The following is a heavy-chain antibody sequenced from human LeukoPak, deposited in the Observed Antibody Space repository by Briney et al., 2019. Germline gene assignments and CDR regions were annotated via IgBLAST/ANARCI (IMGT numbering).Heavy chain of an antibody. CDR3: ARLKGFLEWLAVDP. Sequence: SETLSLTCTVSNGSISSDYWSWIRQSPEKGLEWIGYIFHNGNTNYNPFLKSRVTISLDTPKNQFSLKLSSVSAADTAVYYCARLKGFLEWLAVDPWGQGTLVTVSS. CDR1: NGSISSDY. D-gene: IGHD3-3*01. CDR2: IFHNGNT. J-gene: IGHJ5*02. V-gene: IGHV4-59*01.